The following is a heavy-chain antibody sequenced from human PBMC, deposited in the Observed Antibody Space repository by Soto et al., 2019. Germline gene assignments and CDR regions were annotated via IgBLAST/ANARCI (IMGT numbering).Heavy chain of an antibody. V-gene: IGHV3-11*01. D-gene: IGHD2-8*01. CDR3: ARDRTTSGVNWFDP. CDR1: GFTFSDYY. Sequence: GSLRLSCAASGFTFSDYYMSWVRQAPGKGLEWVSYIGSSDSTIYYADSVRGRFTISRDNAKRSLYLQMNSLRAEDTAVYYCARDRTTSGVNWFDPWGQGTLVTVSS. J-gene: IGHJ5*02. CDR2: IGSSDSTI.